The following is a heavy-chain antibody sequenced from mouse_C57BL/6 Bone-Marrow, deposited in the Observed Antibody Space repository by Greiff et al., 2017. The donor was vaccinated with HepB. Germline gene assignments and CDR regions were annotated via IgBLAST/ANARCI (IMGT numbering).Heavy chain of an antibody. D-gene: IGHD2-3*01. Sequence: VQLQQSGPGLVQPSQSLSITCTVSGFSLTSYGVHWVRQSPGKGLEWLGVIWRGGSTDYNAAFMSRLSITKDNSKSQVFFKMNSLQADDTAIYYCAKKAGVYDGYYASWFAYWGQGTLVTVSA. V-gene: IGHV2-5*01. J-gene: IGHJ3*01. CDR1: GFSLTSYG. CDR2: IWRGGST. CDR3: AKKAGVYDGYYASWFAY.